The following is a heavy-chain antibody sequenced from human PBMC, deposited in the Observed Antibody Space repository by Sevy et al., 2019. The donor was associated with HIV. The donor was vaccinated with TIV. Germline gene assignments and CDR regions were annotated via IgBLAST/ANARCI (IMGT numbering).Heavy chain of an antibody. CDR2: IYPGDSDT. CDR3: ARLSPGLEDVNIVATIAGFFTTPKNYGMDV. CDR1: GYSFTSYC. V-gene: IGHV5-51*01. Sequence: GESLKISCKGSGYSFTSYCIGWVRQMPGKGLEWMGIIYPGDSDTRYSPSFQGQVTISADKSISTAYLQWSSLKASDTAMYYCARLSPGLEDVNIVATIAGFFTTPKNYGMDVWGQGTTVTVSS. J-gene: IGHJ6*02. D-gene: IGHD5-12*01.